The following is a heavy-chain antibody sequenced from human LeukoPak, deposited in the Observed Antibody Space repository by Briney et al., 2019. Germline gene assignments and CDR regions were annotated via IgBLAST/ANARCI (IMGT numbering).Heavy chain of an antibody. V-gene: IGHV5-10-1*04. CDR3: ARLTVTTTSNWFDP. Sequence: GESLKISCKGSGYSFTTYWISWVRQMPGKGLEWMGRINPSDSDTNYSPSFQGQVTISADKSISTAYLQWSSLKASDTAMYYCARLTVTTTSNWFDPWGQGTLVTVSS. CDR2: INPSDSDT. J-gene: IGHJ5*02. D-gene: IGHD4-17*01. CDR1: GYSFTTYW.